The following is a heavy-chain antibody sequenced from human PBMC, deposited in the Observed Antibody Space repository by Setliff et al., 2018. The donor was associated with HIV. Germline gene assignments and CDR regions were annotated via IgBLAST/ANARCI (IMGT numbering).Heavy chain of an antibody. D-gene: IGHD2-15*01. Sequence: GGSLRLSCAVSGFNFKSYGMHWVRQAPGKGLEWVAVIWYDGSKKYYADSVKGRFTISRDNSKNTLYLQMNSLRAEDTAVYHCAKDYLSRRVVAATPTHTEYWGQGTLVTVSS. CDR2: IWYDGSKK. V-gene: IGHV3-30*02. CDR1: GFNFKSYG. J-gene: IGHJ4*02. CDR3: AKDYLSRRVVAATPTHTEY.